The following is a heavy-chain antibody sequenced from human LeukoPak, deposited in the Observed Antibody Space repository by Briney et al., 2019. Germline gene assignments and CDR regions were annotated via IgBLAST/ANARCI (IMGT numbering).Heavy chain of an antibody. CDR3: AKLHYDILTGYFPDAFDI. V-gene: IGHV3-23*01. Sequence: GGSLRLSCAASGFTFSSYAMSWVRQAPGKGLEWVSAISGSGGSTYYADSVKGRFTTSRGNSKNTLYLQMNSLRAEDTAVYYCAKLHYDILTGYFPDAFDIWGQGTMVTVSS. J-gene: IGHJ3*02. D-gene: IGHD3-9*01. CDR1: GFTFSSYA. CDR2: ISGSGGST.